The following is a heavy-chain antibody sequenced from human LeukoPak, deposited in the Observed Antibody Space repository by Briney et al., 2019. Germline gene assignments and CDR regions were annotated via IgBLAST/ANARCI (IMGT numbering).Heavy chain of an antibody. CDR2: ISSSGGET. D-gene: IGHD4-17*01. CDR3: ARPGGTYGDYSKEVRSDYFDY. V-gene: IGHV3-23*01. J-gene: IGHJ4*02. CDR1: AFTFSSYA. Sequence: QPGGSLRLSCAASAFTFSSYAMTWIRQAPGKGLEWVSAISSSGGETYYAASVRGRFTISRDNSKNTLYLQMDSLRAEDTAVYYCARPGGTYGDYSKEVRSDYFDYWGQGTLVTVSS.